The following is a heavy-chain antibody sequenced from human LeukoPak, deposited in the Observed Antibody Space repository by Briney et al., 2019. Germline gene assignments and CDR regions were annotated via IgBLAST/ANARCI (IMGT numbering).Heavy chain of an antibody. CDR3: ARYYYDSSGRFDY. CDR2: IYYSGST. J-gene: IGHJ4*02. CDR1: GSSMSSDYY. D-gene: IGHD3-22*01. V-gene: IGHV4-61*01. Sequence: ASETLSLTCTVSGSSMSSDYYWGWIRQPPGKGLEWIGYIYYSGSTNYNPSLKSRVTISVDTSKNQFSLKLSSVTAADTAVYYCARYYYDSSGRFDYWGQGTLVTVSS.